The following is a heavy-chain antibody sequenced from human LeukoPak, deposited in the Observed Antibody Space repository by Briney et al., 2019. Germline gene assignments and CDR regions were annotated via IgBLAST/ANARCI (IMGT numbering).Heavy chain of an antibody. V-gene: IGHV1-69*05. J-gene: IGHJ6*03. CDR3: ASSGGSGSHTLYYYYMDV. CDR2: IIPIFGTA. D-gene: IGHD3-10*01. Sequence: ASVKVSCKASGGTFSSYAISWVRQAPGQGLEWMGGIIPIFGTANYAQKFQGRVTITTDESTSTAYMELSSLRSEDTAVYYCASSGGSGSHTLYYYYMDVWGKGTTVTVSS. CDR1: GGTFSSYA.